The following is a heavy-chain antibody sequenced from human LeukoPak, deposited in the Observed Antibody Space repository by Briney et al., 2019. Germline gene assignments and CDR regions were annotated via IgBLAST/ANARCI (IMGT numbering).Heavy chain of an antibody. CDR2: IYISGST. CDR3: ASEGYSSGWYGPSGY. D-gene: IGHD6-19*01. J-gene: IGHJ4*02. CDR1: GGSISSGSYY. Sequence: SQTLSLTCTVSGGSISSGSYYWSWIRQPAGRGLEWIVRIYISGSTNYNPSLKSRVTISVDTSKNHFSLKLSSVTAADTAVYYCASEGYSSGWYGPSGYWGQGTLVTVSS. V-gene: IGHV4-61*02.